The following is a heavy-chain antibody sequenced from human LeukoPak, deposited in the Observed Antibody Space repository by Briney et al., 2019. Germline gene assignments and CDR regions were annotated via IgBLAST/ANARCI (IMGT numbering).Heavy chain of an antibody. Sequence: GGSLRLSCAASGFTFSSYAMSWVRQAPGKGLEWVSAISGSGGSTYYADSVKGRFTISRDNSKNMLYLQMNSLRAEDTAVYYCARDLGGSYYNPAFYFDYWGQGTLVTVSS. V-gene: IGHV3-23*01. CDR1: GFTFSSYA. CDR3: ARDLGGSYYNPAFYFDY. J-gene: IGHJ4*02. CDR2: ISGSGGST. D-gene: IGHD1-26*01.